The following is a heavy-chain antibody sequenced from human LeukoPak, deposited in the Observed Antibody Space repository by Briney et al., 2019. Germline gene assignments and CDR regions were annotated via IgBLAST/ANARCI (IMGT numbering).Heavy chain of an antibody. D-gene: IGHD3-22*01. Sequence: ASVKVSCKASGYTFTSYDINWVRQATGQGLEWMGWINPNSGGTNYAQKFQGRVTMTRDTSISTAYMELSRLRSDDTAVYYCARDPAYYYDSSGSEPPPFDYWGQGTLVTVSS. CDR1: GYTFTSYD. CDR2: INPNSGGT. V-gene: IGHV1-2*02. CDR3: ARDPAYYYDSSGSEPPPFDY. J-gene: IGHJ4*02.